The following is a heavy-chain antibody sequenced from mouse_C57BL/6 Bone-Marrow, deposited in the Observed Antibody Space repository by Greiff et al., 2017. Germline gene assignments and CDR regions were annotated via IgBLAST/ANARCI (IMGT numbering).Heavy chain of an antibody. CDR2: IYPGDGDT. D-gene: IGHD1-1*01. CDR3: SGGYYGSSYDY. CDR1: GYAFSSSW. V-gene: IGHV1-82*01. Sequence: VQLQQSGSELVKPGASVKISCKASGYAFSSSWMNWVKQRPGKGLEWIGRIYPGDGDTNYNGKFKGKATLTADKSSSTAYMQLSSLTSEDSAVYFCSGGYYGSSYDYWGQGTTLTVSS. J-gene: IGHJ2*01.